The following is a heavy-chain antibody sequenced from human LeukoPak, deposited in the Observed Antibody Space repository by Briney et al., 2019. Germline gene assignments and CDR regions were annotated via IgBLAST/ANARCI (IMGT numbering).Heavy chain of an antibody. V-gene: IGHV4-4*07. D-gene: IGHD3-10*01. J-gene: IGHJ6*02. CDR1: GGSISGYY. CDR2: MYTSGGA. CDR3: ARGPFFYGSVTGYGMDV. Sequence: SETLSLICSVSGGSISGYYWSWIRQPAGKGLEWIGRMYTSGGAYYKPSLRSRVTMSVDTSKNQFSLKLSSVTAADTAVYYCARGPFFYGSVTGYGMDVWGQGTTVTVSS.